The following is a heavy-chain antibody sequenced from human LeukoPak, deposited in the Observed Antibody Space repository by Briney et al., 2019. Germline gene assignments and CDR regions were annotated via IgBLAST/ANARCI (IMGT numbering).Heavy chain of an antibody. CDR2: INHSGST. V-gene: IGHV4-34*01. Sequence: SETLSLTCAVYGGSFSGYYWSWIRQPPGKGLEWIGEINHSGSTNYNPSLKSRVTISVDTSKNQFSLKLSSVTAADTAVYYCAVTRGDCSSTSCYAADLDYWGQGTLVTVSS. J-gene: IGHJ4*02. CDR1: GGSFSGYY. CDR3: AVTRGDCSSTSCYAADLDY. D-gene: IGHD2-2*01.